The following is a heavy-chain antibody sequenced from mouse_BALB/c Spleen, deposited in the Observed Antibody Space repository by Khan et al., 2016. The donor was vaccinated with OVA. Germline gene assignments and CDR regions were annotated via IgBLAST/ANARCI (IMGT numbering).Heavy chain of an antibody. V-gene: IGHV1S135*01. CDR2: IDPFNGGS. Sequence: VQLQQPGPELMKPGASVKISCKASGYSFSTYYIHWVTRSHGKTLEWIGYIDPFNGGSTYNQKFQGKATLTVDKSSSTAYMHLTSLTSEDSAVXYCARHGSTSWFAYWGQGTLVTVSA. CDR3: ARHGSTSWFAY. CDR1: GYSFSTYY. D-gene: IGHD1-1*01. J-gene: IGHJ3*01.